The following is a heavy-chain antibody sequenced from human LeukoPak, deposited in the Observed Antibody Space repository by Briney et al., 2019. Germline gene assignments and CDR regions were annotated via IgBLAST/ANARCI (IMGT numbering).Heavy chain of an antibody. CDR1: GGSISSYY. V-gene: IGHV4-59*08. CDR3: ARLAPYYYYYSMDV. J-gene: IGHJ6*02. Sequence: SETLSLTCTVSGGSISSYYWSWIRQPPGKGLEWIGYIYYSGSTNYNPSLKSRVTISVDTSKNQFSLKLSSVTAADTAVYYCARLAPYYYYYSMDVWGQGTTVTVSS. CDR2: IYYSGST.